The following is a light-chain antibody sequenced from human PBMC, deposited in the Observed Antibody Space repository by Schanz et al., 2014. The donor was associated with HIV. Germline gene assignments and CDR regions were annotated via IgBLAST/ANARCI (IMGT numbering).Light chain of an antibody. V-gene: IGLV1-44*01. CDR2: NNN. CDR3: CSYAGIYSMR. Sequence: QSILTQPPSASGTPGQRVTISCSGSSSDIGSQTVNWFLQLPRSAPTLLIYNNNQRPSGVPGRFSGSKSGTSASLAISGLQSEDEADYYCCSYAGIYSMRFGGGTKLTV. J-gene: IGLJ2*01. CDR1: SSDIGSQT.